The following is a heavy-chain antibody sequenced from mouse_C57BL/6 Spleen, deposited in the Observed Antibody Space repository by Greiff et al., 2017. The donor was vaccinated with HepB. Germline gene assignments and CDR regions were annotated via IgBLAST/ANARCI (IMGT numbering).Heavy chain of an antibody. CDR1: GYTFTSYW. D-gene: IGHD2-4*01. Sequence: QVQLKQPGAELVKPGASVKMSCKASGYTFTSYWITWVKQRPGQGLEWIGDIYPGSGSTNYNEKFKSKATLTVDTSSSTAYMQLSSLTSEDSAVYYCARWRLRRYAMDYWGQGTSVTVSS. V-gene: IGHV1-55*01. CDR2: IYPGSGST. J-gene: IGHJ4*01. CDR3: ARWRLRRYAMDY.